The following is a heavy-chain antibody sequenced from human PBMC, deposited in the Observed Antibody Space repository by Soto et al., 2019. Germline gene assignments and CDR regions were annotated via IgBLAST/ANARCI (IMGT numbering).Heavy chain of an antibody. Sequence: SPRLLSAASGVTFCSYGMHGVRQAPGKGLERVAVISYDGSNKYYADSVKGRFTISRDNSKNTLYMQMNSLRAAATAVYYCAKNVKNWFDPRGQGTLVTVS. CDR1: GVTFCSYG. J-gene: IGHJ5*02. V-gene: IGHV3-30*18. CDR3: AKNVKNWFDP. CDR2: ISYDGSNK.